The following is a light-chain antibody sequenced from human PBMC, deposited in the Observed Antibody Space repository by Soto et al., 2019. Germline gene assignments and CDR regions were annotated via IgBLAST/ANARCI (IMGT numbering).Light chain of an antibody. J-gene: IGKJ2*01. CDR2: AAS. V-gene: IGKV1-39*01. CDR1: QNIRNY. CDR3: QQIHSTSSYT. Sequence: DIQMTQSPSSLSASAGDRFTITCRASQNIRNYLNWYQQRPGKTPNLLVYAASNLRGGVPSRFSGSGSGTVFTLTINSLQPEDFATYYCQQIHSTSSYTFGQGTKVDIK.